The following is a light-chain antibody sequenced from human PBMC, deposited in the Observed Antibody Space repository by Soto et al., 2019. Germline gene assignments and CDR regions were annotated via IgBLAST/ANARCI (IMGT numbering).Light chain of an antibody. CDR3: QLATSLPPWT. V-gene: IGKV1-12*01. CDR2: AAS. CDR1: QDINSW. Sequence: DIQMTQSPSSVSASVGDRVTITCRASQDINSWLAWYQQRPGKAPKLLIYAASSLQSGVPSRFSGSGFGTDFTLTISSLQPEDIATYYCQLATSLPPWTFGQGTKVDIK. J-gene: IGKJ1*01.